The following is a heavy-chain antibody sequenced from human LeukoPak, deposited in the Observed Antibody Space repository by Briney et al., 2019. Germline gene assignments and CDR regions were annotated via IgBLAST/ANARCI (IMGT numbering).Heavy chain of an antibody. CDR3: ASRVYGLGSFNY. V-gene: IGHV4-4*08. CDR2: IYCSGTT. CDR1: GGSISSYY. Sequence: SETLSLTCTVSGGSISSYYWSWIRHPPGEGLEWIGYIYCSGTTSYNPSLKSRVTISVDTSKNQFSLKVSCVTAADTAVYYCASRVYGLGSFNYWGQGTLVSVSS. J-gene: IGHJ4*01. D-gene: IGHD3-10*01.